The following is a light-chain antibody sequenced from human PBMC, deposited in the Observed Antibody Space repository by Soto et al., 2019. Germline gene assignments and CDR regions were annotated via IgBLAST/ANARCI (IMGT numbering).Light chain of an antibody. CDR3: SSYTSSSTYV. CDR2: DVS. Sequence: QSVLTQPASVSGSPGQSITISCTGTSSDVGGYNYVSWYQQHPGQAPKLMIYDVSNRPSGVSNRFSGSKSGNTASLTISGLQAEYEADYYCSSYTSSSTYVFGTGTKVTVL. V-gene: IGLV2-14*01. J-gene: IGLJ1*01. CDR1: SSDVGGYNY.